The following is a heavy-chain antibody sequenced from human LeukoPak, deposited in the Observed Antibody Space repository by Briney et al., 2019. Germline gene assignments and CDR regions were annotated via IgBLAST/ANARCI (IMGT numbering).Heavy chain of an antibody. V-gene: IGHV4-59*01. J-gene: IGHJ3*01. CDR1: GGSLSSYY. CDR3: ARISSSNWYNERGALDV. CDR2: VYYTGST. Sequence: PSETLSLTCTVSGGSLSSYYWSWVRQPPGKGLEWIGFVYYTGSTDYSPSLKSRVTISVDTSKNQFSLKLRSVTAADTAVYYCARISSSNWYNERGALDVWGQGTMVTVSS. D-gene: IGHD6-13*01.